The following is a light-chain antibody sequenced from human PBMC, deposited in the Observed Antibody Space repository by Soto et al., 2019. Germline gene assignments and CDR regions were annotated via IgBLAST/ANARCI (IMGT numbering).Light chain of an antibody. V-gene: IGLV2-14*01. CDR1: SSDVGFYNY. CDR2: DVS. Sequence: QSVLTQPASVSGSPGQSITISCTGTSSDVGFYNYVSWYQHHPGKAPKLMIFDVSNRPSGVSNRFSGSKSGNTASLTIFGLQAEDEADYYCSSYTTSSTSVFGTGTKVTVL. CDR3: SSYTTSSTSV. J-gene: IGLJ1*01.